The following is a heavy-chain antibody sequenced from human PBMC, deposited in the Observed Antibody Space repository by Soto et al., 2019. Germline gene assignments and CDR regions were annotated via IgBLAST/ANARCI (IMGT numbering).Heavy chain of an antibody. CDR1: GYTFTSYG. J-gene: IGHJ4*02. D-gene: IGHD5-18*01. CDR3: ARDHAMAQFDY. Sequence: QVQLVQSGAEVKKPGASVKVSCKASGYTFTSYGISWVRQAPGQGLEWMGWISAYNGNTKYAQNLQGMXTXTXXTSTSTAYMQLRSLRSDDTAVYSCARDHAMAQFDYWGQGTLVTVSS. CDR2: ISAYNGNT. V-gene: IGHV1-18*01.